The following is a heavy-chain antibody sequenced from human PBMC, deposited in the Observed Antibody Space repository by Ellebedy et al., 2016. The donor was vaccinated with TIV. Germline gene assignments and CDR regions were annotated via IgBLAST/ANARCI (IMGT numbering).Heavy chain of an antibody. J-gene: IGHJ4*02. Sequence: ASVKVSCKASGYTFTSYYFYWVRQAPGQGLEWMGIINPTTGNPNYAQKFQGRVTMTRDTSTSTVYMTLSSLRSEDTAVYYCARGDNYYYDSSGYYYTYWGQGTLVTVSS. CDR3: ARGDNYYYDSSGYYYTY. V-gene: IGHV1-46*01. CDR1: GYTFTSYY. CDR2: INPTTGNP. D-gene: IGHD3-22*01.